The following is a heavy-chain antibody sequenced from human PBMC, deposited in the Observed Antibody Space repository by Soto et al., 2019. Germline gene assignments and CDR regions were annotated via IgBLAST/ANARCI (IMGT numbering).Heavy chain of an antibody. CDR3: AKGDYDILTGPIGF. CDR1: GFTFSSYA. D-gene: IGHD3-9*01. CDR2: ISGSGGST. Sequence: GGSLRLSCAASGFTFSSYAMSWVRQSPGKGLEWVSAISGSGGSTYYADSVKGRFTISRDNSKNTLYLQMNSLRAEDTAVYYCAKGDYDILTGPIGFRGQGTLVTVSS. J-gene: IGHJ4*02. V-gene: IGHV3-23*01.